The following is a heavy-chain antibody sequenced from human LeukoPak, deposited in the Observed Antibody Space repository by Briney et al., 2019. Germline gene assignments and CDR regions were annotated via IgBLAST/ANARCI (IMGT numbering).Heavy chain of an antibody. CDR1: GFTFSSYA. CDR2: VSGSGGST. V-gene: IGHV3-23*01. J-gene: IGHJ4*02. D-gene: IGHD2-8*01. Sequence: GGSLRLSCAASGFTFSSYAMSWVRQAPGKGLEWVPAVSGSGGSTYYADSVKGRFTISRDNSKNTLYLQMNSLRAEDTAVYYCAKDGEYCTNGVCYIDYWGQGTLVTVSS. CDR3: AKDGEYCTNGVCYIDY.